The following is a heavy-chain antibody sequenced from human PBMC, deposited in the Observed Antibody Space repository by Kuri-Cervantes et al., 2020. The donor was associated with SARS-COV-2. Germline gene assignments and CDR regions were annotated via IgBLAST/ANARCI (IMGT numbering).Heavy chain of an antibody. CDR1: GGTFSSYT. V-gene: IGHV1-69*02. CDR2: IIPILGIA. Sequence: SVKVSCKASGGTFSSYTISWVRQAPGQGLEWMGRIIPILGIANYAQKFQGRVTITADKSTSTAYMELSSLRSEDTAVYYCAADMAYRGGDCYSNYYYYYGMDVWGQGTTVTVSS. CDR3: AADMAYRGGDCYSNYYYYYGMDV. D-gene: IGHD2-21*02. J-gene: IGHJ6*02.